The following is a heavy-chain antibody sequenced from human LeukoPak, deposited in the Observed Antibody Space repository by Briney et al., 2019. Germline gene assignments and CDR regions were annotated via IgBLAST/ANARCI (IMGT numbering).Heavy chain of an antibody. V-gene: IGHV3-15*01. D-gene: IGHD2-2*01. Sequence: GGSLRLSCAASGIIFSNAWMSWVRQAPGKGLEWVGRIKTKTEGGTIDYAAPVKGRFTISRDDSKNTLYLQMNSLKIEDTAVYYCTTDFVVVPAAPNFDYWGQGTLVTVSS. CDR3: TTDFVVVPAAPNFDY. CDR2: IKTKTEGGTI. CDR1: GIIFSNAW. J-gene: IGHJ4*02.